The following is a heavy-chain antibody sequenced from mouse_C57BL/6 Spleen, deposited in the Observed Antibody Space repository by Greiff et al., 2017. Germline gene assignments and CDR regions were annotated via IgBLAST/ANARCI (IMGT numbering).Heavy chain of an antibody. V-gene: IGHV5-15*01. D-gene: IGHD1-1*01. CDR1: GFTFSDYG. CDR3: ARRSYGSSYGDWYFDV. CDR2: ISNLAYSI. Sequence: EVNVVESGGGLVQPGGSLKLSCAASGFTFSDYGMAWVRQAPRKGPEWVAFISNLAYSIYYADTVTGRFTISRENAKNTLYLEMSSLRSEDTAMYYCARRSYGSSYGDWYFDVWGTGTTVTVSS. J-gene: IGHJ1*03.